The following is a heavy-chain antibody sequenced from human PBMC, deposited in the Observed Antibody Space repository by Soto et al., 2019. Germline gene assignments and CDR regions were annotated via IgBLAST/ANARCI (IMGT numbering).Heavy chain of an antibody. J-gene: IGHJ1*01. Sequence: GASVKVSCKASGYTFTSYGISWVRQAPGQGLEWMGWISAYNGNTNYAQKLQGRVTMTTDTSTSTAYMELRSLRSDDTAVYYCARDIGSTSTGYFQHWGQGTLVTVSS. V-gene: IGHV1-18*01. CDR3: ARDIGSTSTGYFQH. D-gene: IGHD2-2*01. CDR1: GYTFTSYG. CDR2: ISAYNGNT.